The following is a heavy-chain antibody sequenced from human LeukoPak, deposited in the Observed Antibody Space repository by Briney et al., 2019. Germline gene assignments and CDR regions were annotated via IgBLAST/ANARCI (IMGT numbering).Heavy chain of an antibody. CDR1: GGTFSSYA. CDR2: IIPIFGTA. J-gene: IGHJ4*02. Sequence: GASVTVSCKASGGTFSSYAISWVRQAPGQGLEWMGGIIPIFGTANYAQKFQGRVTITTDESTSTAYMELSSLRSEDTAVYYCARGSYSGYDVERPLDYWGQGTLVTVSS. D-gene: IGHD5-12*01. CDR3: ARGSYSGYDVERPLDY. V-gene: IGHV1-69*05.